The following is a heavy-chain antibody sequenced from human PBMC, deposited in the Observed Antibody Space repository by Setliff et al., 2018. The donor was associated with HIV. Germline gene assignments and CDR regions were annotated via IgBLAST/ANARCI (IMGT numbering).Heavy chain of an antibody. CDR3: ARVTYFDFWSSYPHYYMDV. CDR2: IHSSGGS. Sequence: SETLSLTCTVSGGSISGHHWSWIRQSPGKGLEWIGNIHSSGGSNYNTSLKNRLTMLLHMSKNQFSLRLKSETAADTALYFCARVTYFDFWSSYPHYYMDVWGKGTTVTVSS. J-gene: IGHJ6*03. CDR1: GGSISGHH. V-gene: IGHV4-59*11. D-gene: IGHD3-3*01.